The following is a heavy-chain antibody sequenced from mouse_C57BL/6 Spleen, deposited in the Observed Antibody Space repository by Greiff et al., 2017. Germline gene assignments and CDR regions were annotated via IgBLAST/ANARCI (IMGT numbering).Heavy chain of an antibody. V-gene: IGHV1-54*01. J-gene: IGHJ2*02. Sequence: QVQLQQSGAELVRPGPSVKVSCKASGYAFTNYLLEWVKQRPGQGLEWIGVINPGSGGTNYNEKVKGKATLTASKSSSTAYMQLSSLTSEDAAVYFCARGVNWSYYLDYWGQGTSLTVSS. D-gene: IGHD4-1*01. CDR2: INPGSGGT. CDR3: ARGVNWSYYLDY. CDR1: GYAFTNYL.